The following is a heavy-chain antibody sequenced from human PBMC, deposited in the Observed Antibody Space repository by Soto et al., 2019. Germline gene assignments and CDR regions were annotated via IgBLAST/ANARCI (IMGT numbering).Heavy chain of an antibody. Sequence: PSETLSLTCTVSGDSISSGDYYWSWIRQHQGKGLEWIGYIYYSGSTYYNPSLKSRVTISVDTSKNQFSLKLSSVTAADTAVYYCVRWWSGNRQGFDLWGQGTLVTVSS. J-gene: IGHJ5*02. CDR1: GDSISSGDYY. D-gene: IGHD3-3*01. V-gene: IGHV4-31*03. CDR3: VRWWSGNRQGFDL. CDR2: IYYSGST.